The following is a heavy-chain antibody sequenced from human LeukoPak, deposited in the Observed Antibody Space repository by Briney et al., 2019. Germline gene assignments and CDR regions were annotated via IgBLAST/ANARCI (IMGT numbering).Heavy chain of an antibody. Sequence: ASVKVSCTASGYTFTSYGISWVRQALGQGLEWMGRINPNSGGTNYAQKFQGRVTMTRDTSISTAYMELSRLRSDDTAVYYCARGGYDSEMDVWGQGTTVTVSS. V-gene: IGHV1-2*06. D-gene: IGHD3-22*01. J-gene: IGHJ6*02. CDR3: ARGGYDSEMDV. CDR1: GYTFTSYG. CDR2: INPNSGGT.